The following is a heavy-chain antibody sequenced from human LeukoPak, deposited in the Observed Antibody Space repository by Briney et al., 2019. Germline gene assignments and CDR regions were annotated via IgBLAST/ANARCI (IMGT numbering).Heavy chain of an antibody. J-gene: IGHJ4*02. D-gene: IGHD1-26*01. Sequence: GGSLRLSCAASGFTFSSYWMSWVRQAPGKGLEWVANIKQDGSEKYYVDSVKGRFTISRDNAKNSLYLQMNSLRAEDTAVYYCARAYSGSYSMGFDYWGQGTLVTVSS. CDR2: IKQDGSEK. V-gene: IGHV3-7*04. CDR3: ARAYSGSYSMGFDY. CDR1: GFTFSSYW.